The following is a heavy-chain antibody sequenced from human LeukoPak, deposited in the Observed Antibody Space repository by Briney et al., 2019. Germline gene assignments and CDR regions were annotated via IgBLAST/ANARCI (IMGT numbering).Heavy chain of an antibody. CDR3: ARDRGYYFDY. CDR2: ISSSSSTI. V-gene: IGHV3-48*01. J-gene: IGHJ4*02. Sequence: GGSLGLSCAASGFPFNTYSMNWVRQAPGKGLEWVSFISSSSSTIYYADSVKGRVSISRDNAKNSLFLQMNSLRAEDTAVYYCARDRGYYFDYWGQGTLVTVSS. D-gene: IGHD3-10*01. CDR1: GFPFNTYS.